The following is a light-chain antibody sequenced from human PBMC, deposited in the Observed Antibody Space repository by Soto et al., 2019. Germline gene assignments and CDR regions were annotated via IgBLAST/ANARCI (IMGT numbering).Light chain of an antibody. CDR2: DAS. CDR1: QSISSW. Sequence: DIQMTQSPSTLSASVGDRVTITCRASQSISSWLAWYQQKPGKAPKLLIYDASSLESGVTSRFSGSGSGAEFTLTISSLQPDDFATYYCQHYYTFPWTFGQGTKVVIQ. V-gene: IGKV1-5*01. CDR3: QHYYTFPWT. J-gene: IGKJ1*01.